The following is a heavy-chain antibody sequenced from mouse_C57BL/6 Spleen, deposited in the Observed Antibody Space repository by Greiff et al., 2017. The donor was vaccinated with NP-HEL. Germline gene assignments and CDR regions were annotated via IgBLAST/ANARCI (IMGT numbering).Heavy chain of an antibody. D-gene: IGHD5-1*01. V-gene: IGHV5-16*01. CDR2: INYDGSST. J-gene: IGHJ2*01. CDR1: GFTFSDYY. Sequence: DVKLVESEGGLVQPGSSMKLSCTASGFTFSDYYMAWVRQVPEKGLEWVANINYDGSSTYYLDSLKSRFIISRDNAKNILYLQMSSLKSEDTATYYCARYPYFDYWGQGTTLTVSS. CDR3: ARYPYFDY.